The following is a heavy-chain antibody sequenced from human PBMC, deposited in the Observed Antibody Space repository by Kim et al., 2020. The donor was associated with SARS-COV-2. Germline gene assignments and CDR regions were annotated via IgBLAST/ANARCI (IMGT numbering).Heavy chain of an antibody. CDR1: GFPFSNYA. CDR3: AKDLVCSGDYYNFIDS. J-gene: IGHJ4*02. CDR2: ISGHGSNT. V-gene: IGHV3-23*01. Sequence: GGSLRLSCAASGFPFSNYAMSWVRQAPGKGLEWVSAISGHGSNTFYADSVKGRFTISRDKSKSTLFLQMNSLRGEDTAVYYCAKDLVCSGDYYNFIDSWGQGTLVSVSS. D-gene: IGHD3-10*02.